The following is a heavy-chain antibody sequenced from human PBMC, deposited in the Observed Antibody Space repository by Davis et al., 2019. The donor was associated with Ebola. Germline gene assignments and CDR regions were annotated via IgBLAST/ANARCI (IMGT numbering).Heavy chain of an antibody. V-gene: IGHV7-4-1*02. CDR1: GYPFTDFA. Sequence: ASVKVSCNASGYPFTDFAINWLRQAPGQRFECMGWITTNTASPTYARGFSERFVFSLDTSVDTAFLQINNLRAEDTAIYYCARGMGELALNWGQGTLVTVPS. CDR2: ITTNTASP. CDR3: ARGMGELALN. J-gene: IGHJ4*02. D-gene: IGHD3-16*01.